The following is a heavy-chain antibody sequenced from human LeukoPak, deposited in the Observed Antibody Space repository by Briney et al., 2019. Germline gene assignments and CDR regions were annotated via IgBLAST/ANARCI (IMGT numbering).Heavy chain of an antibody. Sequence: GESLKISCKGSGSSFKYWIGWVRQMPGKGLEWMGSIYSGDSQTKYSPSFQGRVTISIDNSITTAYLKWSSLEASDTAMYYCASARHGDFVWDYWGPGTLVTVSS. V-gene: IGHV5-51*01. CDR2: IYSGDSQT. CDR3: ASARHGDFVWDY. D-gene: IGHD4-17*01. CDR1: GSSFKYW. J-gene: IGHJ4*02.